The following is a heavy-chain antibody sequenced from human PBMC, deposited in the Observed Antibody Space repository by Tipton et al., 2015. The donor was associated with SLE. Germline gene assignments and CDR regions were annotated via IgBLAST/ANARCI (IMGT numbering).Heavy chain of an antibody. J-gene: IGHJ2*01. CDR1: GGTFSSYA. V-gene: IGHV1-69*13. D-gene: IGHD3-22*01. Sequence: QLVQSGAEVKKPGASVKVSCKASGGTFSSYAISWVRQAPGQGLEWMGGIIPIFGTANYAQKFQGRVTITADESTSTAYMELSSLRSEDTAVYCCARGPSYYDSSGSLGLWGRGTLVTVSS. CDR3: ARGPSYYDSSGSLGL. CDR2: IIPIFGTA.